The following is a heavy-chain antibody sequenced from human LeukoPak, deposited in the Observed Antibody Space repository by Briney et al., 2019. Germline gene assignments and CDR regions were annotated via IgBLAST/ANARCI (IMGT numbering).Heavy chain of an antibody. V-gene: IGHV3-21*01. J-gene: IGHJ4*02. CDR1: GFTFSSYS. D-gene: IGHD3-3*01. CDR2: ISHDSSNI. CDR3: VRDADCYDTGCHYHGVY. Sequence: GGSLRLSCAASGFTFSSYSMNWVRQAPGKGLEWVSLISHDSSNIYYRDSVKGRFVISRDNANNSLHLQMNNLRAEDTAVYFCVRDADCYDTGCHYHGVYWGQGTLVSVSS.